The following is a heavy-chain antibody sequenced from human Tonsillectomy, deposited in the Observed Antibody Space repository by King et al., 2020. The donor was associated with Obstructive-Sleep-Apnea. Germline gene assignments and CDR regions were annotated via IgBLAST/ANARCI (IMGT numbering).Heavy chain of an antibody. V-gene: IGHV3-11*01. D-gene: IGHD5-12*01. Sequence: VQLVESGGGLVKPGGSLRLSCAASGFTFSDYYMTWIRQAPGKGLEWVSYISSSGSSIYYADSVKGRFTISRDNAKNSLYMQMNSLRAEDTAVYYCAGDYSGYAPERGYGMDVWGQGTTVTVSS. CDR1: GFTFSDYY. J-gene: IGHJ6*02. CDR3: AGDYSGYAPERGYGMDV. CDR2: ISSSGSSI.